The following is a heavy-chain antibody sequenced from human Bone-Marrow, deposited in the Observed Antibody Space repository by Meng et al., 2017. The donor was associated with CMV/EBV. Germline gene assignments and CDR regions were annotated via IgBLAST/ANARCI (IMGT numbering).Heavy chain of an antibody. J-gene: IGHJ4*02. CDR1: GYTFTGYY. CDR3: ATIPDIVVVPAAISLGSDY. Sequence: ASVKVSCKASGYTFTGYYMHWVRHAPGQGLEWMGWINPNSGGTNYAQKFQGRVTMTRDTSISTAYMALSRLRSEDTAVYYCATIPDIVVVPAAISLGSDYWGQGTLVTVSS. D-gene: IGHD2-2*01. CDR2: INPNSGGT. V-gene: IGHV1-2*02.